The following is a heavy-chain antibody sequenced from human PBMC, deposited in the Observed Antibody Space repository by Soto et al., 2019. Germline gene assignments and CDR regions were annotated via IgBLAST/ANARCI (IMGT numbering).Heavy chain of an antibody. D-gene: IGHD3-10*01. V-gene: IGHV3-23*01. Sequence: GGSLRLSCAASGFTFSSYAMSWVRQAPGKGLEWVSAISGSGGSTYYADSVKGRFTISRDNSKNTLYLQMNSLRAEDTAVYYCAKTDSVTMVRGVPGLMRYYYGMDVWGQGTTVTVSS. CDR1: GFTFSSYA. J-gene: IGHJ6*02. CDR3: AKTDSVTMVRGVPGLMRYYYGMDV. CDR2: ISGSGGST.